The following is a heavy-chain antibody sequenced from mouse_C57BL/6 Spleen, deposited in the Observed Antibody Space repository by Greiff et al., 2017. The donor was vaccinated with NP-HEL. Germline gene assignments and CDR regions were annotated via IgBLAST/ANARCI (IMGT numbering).Heavy chain of an antibody. Sequence: VQLQQPGAELVKPGASVKLSCKASGYTFTSYWMQWVKQRPGQGLEWIGEIDPSDSYTNYNQKFKGKATLTVDTSSSTAYLQLSSLTSEDSAVYYCARPNYGSSLYYAMDYWGQGTSVTVSS. CDR1: GYTFTSYW. CDR2: IDPSDSYT. D-gene: IGHD1-1*01. V-gene: IGHV1-50*01. J-gene: IGHJ4*01. CDR3: ARPNYGSSLYYAMDY.